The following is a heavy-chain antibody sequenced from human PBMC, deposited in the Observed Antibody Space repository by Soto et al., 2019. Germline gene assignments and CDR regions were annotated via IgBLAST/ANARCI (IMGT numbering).Heavy chain of an antibody. CDR1: SVSNAW. D-gene: IGHD3-22*01. CDR2: IQSKTDGGTT. J-gene: IGHJ1*01. V-gene: IGHV3-15*07. Sequence: SVSNAWMNWVRQAPGKGLEWVGRIQSKTDGGTTDYAAPVKGRFTISRDDSKNTLYLQMNSLKTEDTAVYYCTTDSTLIDTYYYDSSGYYAEYFQHWGQGTLVTVSS. CDR3: TTDSTLIDTYYYDSSGYYAEYFQH.